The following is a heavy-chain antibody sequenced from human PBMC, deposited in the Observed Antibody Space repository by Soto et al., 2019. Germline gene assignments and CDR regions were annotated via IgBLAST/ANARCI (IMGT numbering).Heavy chain of an antibody. J-gene: IGHJ4*02. CDR1: GYTFTGYY. V-gene: IGHV1-2*04. CDR2: INPNSGGT. Sequence: GASVKVSCKASGYTFTGYYMHWVRQAPGQGLEWMGWINPNSGGTNYAQKFQGWVTMTRDTSISTAYMELSRLRSDDTAVYYCARDGGLELREFDYWGQGTLLTVSS. CDR3: ARDGGLELREFDY. D-gene: IGHD1-7*01.